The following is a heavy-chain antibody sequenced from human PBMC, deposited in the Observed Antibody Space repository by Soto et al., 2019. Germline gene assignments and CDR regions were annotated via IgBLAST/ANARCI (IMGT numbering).Heavy chain of an antibody. V-gene: IGHV4-4*07. CDR2: IYTSGST. J-gene: IGHJ4*02. Sequence: SETLSLTRTVSGRSISSYYWSWIRQPAGKGLEWIGRIYTSGSTNYNPSLKSRVTMSVDTSKNQFSLKLSSVTAADTAVYYCAREGPTHKYYFDYWGQGTLVTVSS. CDR1: GRSISSYY. CDR3: AREGPTHKYYFDY.